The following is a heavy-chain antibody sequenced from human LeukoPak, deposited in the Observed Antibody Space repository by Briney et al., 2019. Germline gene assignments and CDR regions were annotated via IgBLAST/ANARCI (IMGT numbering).Heavy chain of an antibody. V-gene: IGHV5-51*01. CDR2: IFPGDSDT. Sequence: GESLKISCKGFGYSFTSYWIGWVRQMPGKGLEWMGIIFPGDSDTRYSPSFQGQVTISADKSLSTASLQWRSLKASDSAIYYCARSEGYYTTSGSFYFDYWGQGTLVTVSS. J-gene: IGHJ4*02. D-gene: IGHD2-8*01. CDR1: GYSFTSYW. CDR3: ARSEGYYTTSGSFYFDY.